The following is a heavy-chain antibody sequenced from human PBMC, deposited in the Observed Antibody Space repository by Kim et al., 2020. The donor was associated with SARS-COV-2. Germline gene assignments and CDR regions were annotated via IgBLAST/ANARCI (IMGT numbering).Heavy chain of an antibody. CDR3: ASRGAEAVNNWFDP. Sequence: SETLSLTCVVSNGSLSSHNWWSWVRQSPGKGLEWIGEIYHSGTTTYNPSLKSRVTISVDKSKNPFSLKLSSVTAADTAVYYCASRGAEAVNNWFDPWGQGTPVTVSS. V-gene: IGHV4-4*02. CDR1: NGSLSSHNW. CDR2: IYHSGTT. D-gene: IGHD3-10*01. J-gene: IGHJ5*02.